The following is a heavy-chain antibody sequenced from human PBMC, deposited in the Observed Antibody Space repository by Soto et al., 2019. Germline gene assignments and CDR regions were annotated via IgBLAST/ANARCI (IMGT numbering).Heavy chain of an antibody. CDR3: TRLSDTYDFFGMDV. Sequence: QVHLQESGPGLVKPSQTLSLTCSVSGGSINSATYYWSWIRQHPGKGLEWIGYIYYSGSTYYNPSLTGRVNISADTSKSQFSLRLGSVTAADTAVYYCTRLSDTYDFFGMDVWGQGTTVTVSS. V-gene: IGHV4-31*03. CDR2: IYYSGST. CDR1: GGSINSATYY. J-gene: IGHJ6*02. D-gene: IGHD3-3*02.